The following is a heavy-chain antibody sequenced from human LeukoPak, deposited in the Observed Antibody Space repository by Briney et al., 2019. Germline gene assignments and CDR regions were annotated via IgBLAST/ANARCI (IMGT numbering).Heavy chain of an antibody. CDR3: ARPVVAATTPDTFDI. D-gene: IGHD2-15*01. V-gene: IGHV3-11*04. Sequence: GGSLRLSCAAPGFIFSNYYMSWIRQAPGKRLGWVSYISSGGRTIYYADSVKGRFTMSRDNAKNSLYLQMNSLRAEDTAVYYCARPVVAATTPDTFDIWGQGTMVTVSS. CDR2: ISSGGRTI. CDR1: GFIFSNYY. J-gene: IGHJ3*02.